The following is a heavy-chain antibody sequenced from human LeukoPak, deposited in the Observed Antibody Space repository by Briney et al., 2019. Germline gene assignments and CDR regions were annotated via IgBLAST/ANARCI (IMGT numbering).Heavy chain of an antibody. V-gene: IGHV3-21*01. CDR2: ISSSSSYI. D-gene: IGHD3-10*01. J-gene: IGHJ2*01. Sequence: GGSLRLSCAASGFTFSSYSMNWVRQAPGKGLEWVSSISSSSSYIYYADSVKGRFTISRDNAKNSLYLQMNSLRAEDTAVYYCARDHDALLWFGELPSPDGFDLWGRGTLVTVSS. CDR3: ARDHDALLWFGELPSPDGFDL. CDR1: GFTFSSYS.